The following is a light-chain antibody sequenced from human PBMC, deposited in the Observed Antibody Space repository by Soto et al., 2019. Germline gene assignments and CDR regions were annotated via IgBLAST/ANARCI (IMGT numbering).Light chain of an antibody. CDR2: SNN. J-gene: IGLJ1*01. V-gene: IGLV1-44*01. CDR3: AGSAASLGGFYV. Sequence: QSVLTQPPSASGTPRKRVTISCSGSRSSIGSNTVNWYQHLPGSAPKLLIYSNNHRPSGGPYRFSASSAGASASLAISGLLSKDECDYYCAGSAASLGGFYVFGSGTKLTVL. CDR1: RSSIGSNT.